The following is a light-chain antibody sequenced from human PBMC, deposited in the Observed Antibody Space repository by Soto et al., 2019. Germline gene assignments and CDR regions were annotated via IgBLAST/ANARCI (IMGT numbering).Light chain of an antibody. CDR3: MQVLHPPYT. J-gene: IGKJ2*01. CDR2: LGS. V-gene: IGKV2-28*01. CDR1: QSLLHSNGKNY. Sequence: DIVMTQSPVSLPVTPGEPASISCRSSQSLLHSNGKNYLDWYLQTPGQSPQVLIYLGSNRASGVPGRFSGSGSGTDFSLKISRVEAEDVGVYYCMQVLHPPYTFGQGTKLEIK.